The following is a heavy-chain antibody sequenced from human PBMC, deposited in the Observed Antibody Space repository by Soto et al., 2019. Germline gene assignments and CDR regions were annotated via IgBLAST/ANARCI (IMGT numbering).Heavy chain of an antibody. CDR2: INHRGST. Sequence: QVHLQQWGAGLLKPSETLSLTCAVYGGSFTGYYWSWIRQPPGKGLEWIGEINHRGSTNYNPSLISRFTISVDTSKNQLSLKLNSVTAADTAVYYCATSYFVFCSGYYRGYYFDYWGQGTLVTVFS. J-gene: IGHJ4*02. D-gene: IGHD3-3*01. CDR1: GGSFTGYY. CDR3: ATSYFVFCSGYYRGYYFDY. V-gene: IGHV4-34*01.